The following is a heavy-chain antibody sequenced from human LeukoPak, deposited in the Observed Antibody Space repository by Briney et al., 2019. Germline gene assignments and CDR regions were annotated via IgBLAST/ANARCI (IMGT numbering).Heavy chain of an antibody. D-gene: IGHD5-12*01. J-gene: IGHJ4*02. V-gene: IGHV3-48*04. Sequence: PGGSLRLSCTASGFTFSTYSMNWVRQAPGKGLEWTSYITSSSSAIYYTDSVKGRFTFSRDNAKNSLYLQMNSLRAEDTAVYCCARDNRGYDYWGQGTLVTVSS. CDR3: ARDNRGYDY. CDR1: GFTFSTYS. CDR2: ITSSSSAI.